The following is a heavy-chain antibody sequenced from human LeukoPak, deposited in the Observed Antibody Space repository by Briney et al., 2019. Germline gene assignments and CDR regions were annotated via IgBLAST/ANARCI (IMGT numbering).Heavy chain of an antibody. J-gene: IGHJ6*02. V-gene: IGHV3-33*01. D-gene: IGHD6-13*01. Sequence: SGGSLRLSCAASGFTFSGYGMHWVRQAPGKGLEWVAVIWNDGGDKNYADSVKGRITISRDNSKNTLYLQMNSLGAEDTAVYYCARDLEVRGGAAAGRPYYYYYAMDVWGQGTTVTVSS. CDR3: ARDLEVRGGAAAGRPYYYYYAMDV. CDR1: GFTFSGYG. CDR2: IWNDGGDK.